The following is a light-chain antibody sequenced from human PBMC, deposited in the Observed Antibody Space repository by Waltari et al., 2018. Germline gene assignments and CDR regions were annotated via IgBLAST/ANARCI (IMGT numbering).Light chain of an antibody. V-gene: IGKV3-15*01. CDR2: GAS. Sequence: IVTPHPPVLLSVSSGEGATPSCTASQNIRSTLAWYQQKPGQAPRLLIYGASTRATGIPARFSGSGSGTEFTLTISSLQAEDFAVYYCHQYNDWPLTFGGGTKVETK. J-gene: IGKJ4*01. CDR3: HQYNDWPLT. CDR1: QNIRST.